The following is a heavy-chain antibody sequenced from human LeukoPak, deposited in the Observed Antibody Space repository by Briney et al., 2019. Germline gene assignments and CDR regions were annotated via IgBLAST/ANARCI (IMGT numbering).Heavy chain of an antibody. CDR1: GYSISSSSYY. D-gene: IGHD3-10*01. J-gene: IGHJ6*02. CDR2: IYTSGST. V-gene: IGHV4-61*05. CDR3: ARVIRDLFGYYYGMDV. Sequence: SETLSLTCTVSGYSISSSSYYRGWIRQPPGKGLEWIGRIYTSGSTNYNPSLKSRVTMSVDTSKNQFSLKLSSVTAADTAVYYCARVIRDLFGYYYGMDVWGQGTTVTVSS.